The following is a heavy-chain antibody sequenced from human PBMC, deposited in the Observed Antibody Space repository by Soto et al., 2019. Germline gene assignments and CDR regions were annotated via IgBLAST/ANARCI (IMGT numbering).Heavy chain of an antibody. J-gene: IGHJ6*02. Sequence: GGSLRLSCADSGFTFSSYAMHWVRQAPGKGLEWVAVISYDGSNKYYADSVKGRFTISRDNSKNTLYLQMNSLRAEDTAVYYCAREIGSSGWYLDYYYGMDVWGQGTTVTVSS. D-gene: IGHD6-19*01. CDR2: ISYDGSNK. V-gene: IGHV3-30-3*01. CDR1: GFTFSSYA. CDR3: AREIGSSGWYLDYYYGMDV.